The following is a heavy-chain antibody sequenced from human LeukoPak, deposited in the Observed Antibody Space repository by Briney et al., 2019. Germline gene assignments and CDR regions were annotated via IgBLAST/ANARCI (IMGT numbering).Heavy chain of an antibody. CDR1: GFSFSDYY. Sequence: PGGSLRLSCAASGFSFSDYYMTWTRQAPGKGLEWVSYVSGSGSYTNYADSVKGRFTISRDSAKNSLYLQMSSLRADDTAVYYCARGRYSTSPLDYWGQGTLVTVSS. V-gene: IGHV3-11*06. CDR3: ARGRYSTSPLDY. CDR2: VSGSGSYT. J-gene: IGHJ4*02. D-gene: IGHD6-6*01.